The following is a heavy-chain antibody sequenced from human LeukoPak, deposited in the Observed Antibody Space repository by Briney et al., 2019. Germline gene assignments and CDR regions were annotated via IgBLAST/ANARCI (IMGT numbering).Heavy chain of an antibody. CDR1: GFTFSSYG. CDR2: IRYDGSNK. V-gene: IGHV3-30*02. J-gene: IGHJ5*02. CDR3: AKDRYYYGSGSYPSYLDP. Sequence: GGSLRLSCAASGFTFSSYGMHWVRQAPGKGLEWVAFIRYDGSNKYYADSVKGRFTISRDNSKNTLYLQMNSLRAEDTAVYYCAKDRYYYGSGSYPSYLDPWGQGTLVTVSS. D-gene: IGHD3-10*01.